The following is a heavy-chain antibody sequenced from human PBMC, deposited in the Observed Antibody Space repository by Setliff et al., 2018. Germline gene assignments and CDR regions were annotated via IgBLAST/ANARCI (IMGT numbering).Heavy chain of an antibody. Sequence: LRLSCAGSGFSFSSYAMNWVRQAPGKRLEWVSGVSGGGTTTYYADSVKGRFTISRDNSKNTLYLQMNSLRAEDTAVYYCAKVHRRGWYSYVEDAFDIWGQGTMVTVSS. D-gene: IGHD5-18*01. CDR3: AKVHRRGWYSYVEDAFDI. CDR1: GFSFSSYA. CDR2: VSGGGTTT. V-gene: IGHV3-23*01. J-gene: IGHJ3*02.